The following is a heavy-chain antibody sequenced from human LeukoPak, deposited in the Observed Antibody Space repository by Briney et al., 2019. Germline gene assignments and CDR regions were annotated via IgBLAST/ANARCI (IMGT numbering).Heavy chain of an antibody. Sequence: SETLSLTCTVSGGSISSYYWSWIRQPAGKGLEWIGRIYTSGSTNYNPSLKSRVTMSVDTSKNQFSLKLSSVTAADTAVYYCARVDGSGSYYNWFDPWGQGTLVTVSS. V-gene: IGHV4-4*07. CDR2: IYTSGST. J-gene: IGHJ5*02. D-gene: IGHD3-10*01. CDR3: ARVDGSGSYYNWFDP. CDR1: GGSISSYY.